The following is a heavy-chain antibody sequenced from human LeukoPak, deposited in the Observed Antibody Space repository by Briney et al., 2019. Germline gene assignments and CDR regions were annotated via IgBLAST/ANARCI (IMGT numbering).Heavy chain of an antibody. CDR1: GYTFTGYY. D-gene: IGHD5-12*01. CDR2: INPNSGGT. V-gene: IGHV1-2*02. CDR3: ARDLSAHNPPYRDYDYHFDY. Sequence: ASVKVSCKASGYTFTGYYMHWVRQAPGQGLEWMGWINPNSGGTNYAQKFQGRVTMTRDTSIITAYMELSRLRSDDTAVYYCARDLSAHNPPYRDYDYHFDYWGQGTLVTVSS. J-gene: IGHJ4*02.